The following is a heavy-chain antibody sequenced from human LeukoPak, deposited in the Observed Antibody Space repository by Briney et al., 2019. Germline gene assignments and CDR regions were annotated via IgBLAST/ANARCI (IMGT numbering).Heavy chain of an antibody. CDR2: TRKKGKSYST. J-gene: IGHJ3*01. Sequence: GGSLRLSCATSGFTFSDHYMDWVRQAPGKGLEWVGRTRKKGKSYSTEYAASVKGRFTMSRDDSKDSVYLQMNSLKTEDTAVYYCARVGPHSIDAFDLWGPGTRVTVSS. V-gene: IGHV3-72*01. CDR1: GFTFSDHY. CDR3: ARVGPHSIDAFDL. D-gene: IGHD2/OR15-2a*01.